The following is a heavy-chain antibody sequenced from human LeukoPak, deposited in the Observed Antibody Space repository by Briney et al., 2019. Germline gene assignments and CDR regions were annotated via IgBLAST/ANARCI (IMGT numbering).Heavy chain of an antibody. V-gene: IGHV4-39*07. D-gene: IGHD3-22*01. CDR2: IYYSGST. CDR1: GGSISGSSYY. CDR3: ARKNGEYYDSSGYPKTPNWFDP. Sequence: PSETLSLTCTVSGGSISGSSYYWGWIRQPPGKGLEWIGSIYYSGSTYYNPSLKSRVTISVDTSKNQFSLKLSSVTAADTAVYYCARKNGEYYDSSGYPKTPNWFDPWGQGTLVTVSS. J-gene: IGHJ5*02.